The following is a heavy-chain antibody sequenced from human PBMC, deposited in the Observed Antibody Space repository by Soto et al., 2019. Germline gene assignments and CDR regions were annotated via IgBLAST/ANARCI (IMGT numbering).Heavy chain of an antibody. CDR3: ARSRSSASALSSFDY. J-gene: IGHJ4*02. D-gene: IGHD6-6*01. V-gene: IGHV1-18*01. CDR1: GYTVSSYG. CDR2: ISVYNGNT. Sequence: QVQLVQSGAEVKKPGSSVKVSCKASGYTVSSYGVSWVRQAPGQGLEWMGGISVYNGNTNYAQNLQGRVTMTTDAAASTAYVELGSLRSESTDVYVYARSRSSASALSSFDYWGQGTLVTVSS.